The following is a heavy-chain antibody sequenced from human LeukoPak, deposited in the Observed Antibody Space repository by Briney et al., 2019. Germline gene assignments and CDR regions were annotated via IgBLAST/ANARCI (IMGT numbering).Heavy chain of an antibody. J-gene: IGHJ6*03. CDR2: IYPGDSDT. Sequence: GESVKISCKGSGYSFTNYWIAWVRQMPGKGLEWMGIIYPGDSDTRYSPSFEGQVTMSADKSISTAYLQWSSLKASDTAMYYCARVRVVAYYMDVWGQGTTVTVSS. V-gene: IGHV5-51*01. CDR1: GYSFTNYW. D-gene: IGHD2-2*01. CDR3: ARVRVVAYYMDV.